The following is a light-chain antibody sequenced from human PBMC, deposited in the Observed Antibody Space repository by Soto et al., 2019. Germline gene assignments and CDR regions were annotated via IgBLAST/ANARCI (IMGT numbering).Light chain of an antibody. CDR2: DAS. CDR1: QDISNY. V-gene: IGKV1-33*01. CDR3: QQYDNLPLT. Sequence: DIQMTQSPSSLSASVGDRVTITCQASQDISNYLNWYHQKPGKAPKLLIYDASNLETGVPSRFSGSRSGTDLTFIISSLQPEDIATYYCQQYDNLPLTYGGGTKVEIK. J-gene: IGKJ4*01.